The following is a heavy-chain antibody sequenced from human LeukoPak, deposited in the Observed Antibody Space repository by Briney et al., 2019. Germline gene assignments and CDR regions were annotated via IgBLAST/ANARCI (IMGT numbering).Heavy chain of an antibody. CDR1: GGSFSGYY. D-gene: IGHD3-10*01. CDR2: INHSGST. CDR3: ALSQYGEALFDY. Sequence: SETLSLTCAVYGGSFSGYYRSWIRQPPGKGLEWIGEINHSGSTNYNPSLKSRVTISVDTSKNQFSLRLHSVTAADTAIYYCALSQYGEALFDYWGQGSLVTASS. J-gene: IGHJ4*02. V-gene: IGHV4-34*01.